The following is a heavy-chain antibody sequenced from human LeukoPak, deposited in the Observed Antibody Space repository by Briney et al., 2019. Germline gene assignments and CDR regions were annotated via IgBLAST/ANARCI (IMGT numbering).Heavy chain of an antibody. Sequence: PGGALRLSCGAAGVTFSSYCMHCVRQAPGTGLEWVSGISWNSGSIGYADSVKGRFTISRDNAKNSLYLQMNSLRAEDTALYYCARWFWSSTGSYYDYWGQGTLVTVSS. D-gene: IGHD2-2*01. CDR2: ISWNSGSI. CDR1: GVTFSSYC. J-gene: IGHJ4*02. CDR3: ARWFWSSTGSYYDY. V-gene: IGHV3-9*01.